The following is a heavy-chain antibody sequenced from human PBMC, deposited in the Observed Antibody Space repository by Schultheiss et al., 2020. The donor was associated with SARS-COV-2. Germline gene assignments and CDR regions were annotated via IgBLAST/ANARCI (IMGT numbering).Heavy chain of an antibody. J-gene: IGHJ4*02. V-gene: IGHV3-48*04. D-gene: IGHD3-10*01. CDR2: ISSSGNTI. CDR3: AKEGGMVRGVPAEDY. CDR1: GFTFSSYA. Sequence: GGSLRLSCAASGFTFSSYAMSWVRQAPGKGLEWVSYISSSGNTIYDADSVKGRFTISRDNAKDSLYLQMKSLRGDDTAIYYCAKEGGMVRGVPAEDYWGQGTLVTVSS.